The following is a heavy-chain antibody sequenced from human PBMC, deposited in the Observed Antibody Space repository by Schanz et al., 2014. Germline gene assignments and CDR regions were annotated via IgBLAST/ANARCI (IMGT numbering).Heavy chain of an antibody. CDR2: LWHDGSKK. CDR3: ARPPHDSSGYYPFDY. D-gene: IGHD3-22*01. J-gene: IGHJ4*02. CDR1: GFTFSSYA. V-gene: IGHV3-33*08. Sequence: VQLLESGGGLVQPGGSLRLSCAASGFTFSSYAMSWVRQAPGKGLEWVAILWHDGSKKYYADSVKGRFTISRDNSKNTLYLQMKSLRAEDTAVYYCARPPHDSSGYYPFDYWGQGTLVTVSS.